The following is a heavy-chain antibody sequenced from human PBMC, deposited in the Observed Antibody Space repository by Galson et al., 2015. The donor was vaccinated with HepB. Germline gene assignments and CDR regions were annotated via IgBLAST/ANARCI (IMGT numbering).Heavy chain of an antibody. CDR1: GFSLNTSGVG. CDR3: AHRPMYSGYWSTFDY. CDR2: IYWNDEK. D-gene: IGHD3-22*01. V-gene: IGHV2-5*01. J-gene: IGHJ4*02. Sequence: PALVKPTQTLTLTCTFSGFSLNTSGVGVGWIRQPPGKALEWLALIYWNDEKYYSPSLQRRLSITKDTSRSQVVLTMTNMDPVDTATYFCAHRPMYSGYWSTFDYWGQGTLVTVSS.